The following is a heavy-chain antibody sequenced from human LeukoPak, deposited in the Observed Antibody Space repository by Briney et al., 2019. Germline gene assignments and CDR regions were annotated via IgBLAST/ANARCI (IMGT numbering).Heavy chain of an antibody. J-gene: IGHJ3*02. CDR3: ARGGFITIFGVVTNDAFDI. D-gene: IGHD3-3*01. CDR2: INHSGNA. CDR1: GGSFSGYY. V-gene: IGHV4-34*01. Sequence: SETLSLTCAVSGGSFSGYYWTWIRQPPGKGLEWIGEINHSGNANYNPSLKSRVTISLDTSKNQFSLKLSSVTAADTAVYYCARGGFITIFGVVTNDAFDIWGQGTMVTVSS.